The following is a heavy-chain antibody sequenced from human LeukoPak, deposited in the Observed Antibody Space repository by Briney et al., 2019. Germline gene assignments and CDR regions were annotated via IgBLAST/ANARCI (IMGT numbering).Heavy chain of an antibody. D-gene: IGHD2-2*01. CDR3: AADPYCSSTSCYEGFYYYYGMDV. CDR2: IVVGSGNT. Sequence: SVKVSCKASGFTFTSSAMLWVRQARGQRLEWIGWIVVGSGNTNYAQKFQERVTITRDMSTSTAYMELSSLRSEDTAVYYCAADPYCSSTSCYEGFYYYYGMDVWGQGTTVTVSS. CDR1: GFTFTSSA. J-gene: IGHJ6*02. V-gene: IGHV1-58*02.